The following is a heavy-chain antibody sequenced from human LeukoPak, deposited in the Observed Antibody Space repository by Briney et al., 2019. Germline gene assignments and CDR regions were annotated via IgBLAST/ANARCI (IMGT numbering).Heavy chain of an antibody. CDR2: ISGSDSGGST. CDR3: ASPYSSSWYKAFDI. D-gene: IGHD6-13*01. CDR1: GFTFSSSA. J-gene: IGHJ3*02. V-gene: IGHV3-23*01. Sequence: GGSLRLSCAASGFTFSSSAMSWVRQAPGKGLEWVSNISGSDSGGSTYYADAVKGRFTISRDNSKNTLYLQMNSLRAEDTAVYYCASPYSSSWYKAFDIWGQGTMVTVSS.